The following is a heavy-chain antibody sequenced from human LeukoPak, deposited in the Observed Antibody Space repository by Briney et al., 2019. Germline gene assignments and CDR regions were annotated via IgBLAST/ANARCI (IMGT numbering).Heavy chain of an antibody. D-gene: IGHD3-22*01. CDR3: ARELYYYDSRGYFDY. J-gene: IGHJ4*02. CDR1: EFTFSSYS. CDR2: ISSSTSYL. V-gene: IGHV3-21*01. Sequence: PGGSLRLSCAASEFTFSSYSMNWVRQAPGKRLEWVSSISSSTSYLYYADSVKGRFTISRDNAKNSLYLQMNSLRAEDTAVYYCARELYYYDSRGYFDYWGQGTLVTVSS.